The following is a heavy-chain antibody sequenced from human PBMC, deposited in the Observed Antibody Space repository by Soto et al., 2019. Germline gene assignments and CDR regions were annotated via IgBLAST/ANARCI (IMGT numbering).Heavy chain of an antibody. V-gene: IGHV3-13*01. J-gene: IGHJ6*02. CDR1: GFTFSSYD. D-gene: IGHD3-3*01. CDR3: ARAYQYYDFWSGYPIYYYYGMDV. Sequence: GGSLRLSCAASGFTFSSYDMHWVRQATGKGLEWVSAIGTAGDTYYPGSVKGRFTISRENAKNSLYLQMNSLRAGDTAVYYCARAYQYYDFWSGYPIYYYYGMDVWGQGTTVTVSS. CDR2: IGTAGDT.